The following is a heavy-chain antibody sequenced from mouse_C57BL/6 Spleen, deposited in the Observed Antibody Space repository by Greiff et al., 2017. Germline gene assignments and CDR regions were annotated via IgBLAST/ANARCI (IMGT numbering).Heavy chain of an antibody. D-gene: IGHD1-1*01. CDR1: GFTFSDYY. V-gene: IGHV5-16*01. CDR3: AREAGITTVEYYFDY. J-gene: IGHJ2*01. CDR2: INYDGSST. Sequence: EVNVVESEGGLVQPGSSMKLSCTASGFTFSDYYMAWVRQVPEKGLEWVANINYDGSSTYYLDSLKSRFIISRDNAKNILYLQMSSLKSEDTATYYCAREAGITTVEYYFDYWGQGTTLTVSS.